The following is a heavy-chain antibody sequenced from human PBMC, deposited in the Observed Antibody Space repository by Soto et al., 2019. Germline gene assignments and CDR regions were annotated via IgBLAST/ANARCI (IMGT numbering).Heavy chain of an antibody. CDR2: IHYSGST. CDR3: ARAWGGYTYGFVSYFDY. J-gene: IGHJ4*02. CDR1: GGSVSSGSYY. Sequence: QVQLQESGPGLVKPSETLSLTCTVSGGSVSSGSYYWSWIRQPPGKGLEWIGYIHYSGSTNYNPSLKSRVTMSLDTSKNQFSLQLSSVTAADTAVYYCARAWGGYTYGFVSYFDYWGQGTLVTVSS. V-gene: IGHV4-61*01. D-gene: IGHD5-18*01.